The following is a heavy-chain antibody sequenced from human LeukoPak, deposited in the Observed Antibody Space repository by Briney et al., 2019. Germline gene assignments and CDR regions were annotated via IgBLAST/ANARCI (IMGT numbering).Heavy chain of an antibody. CDR3: AKAPWRFIRYFDS. D-gene: IGHD1-1*01. Sequence: GGSLRLSCTASGFTFNTYAMNWVRQAPGGGLEWVSSISVSDDSTYYTDSVKGRFTISRDNFKNTVYLQMNSLRAEDTAVYYCAKAPWRFIRYFDSWGQGTLVTVSS. CDR1: GFTFNTYA. J-gene: IGHJ4*02. CDR2: ISVSDDST. V-gene: IGHV3-23*01.